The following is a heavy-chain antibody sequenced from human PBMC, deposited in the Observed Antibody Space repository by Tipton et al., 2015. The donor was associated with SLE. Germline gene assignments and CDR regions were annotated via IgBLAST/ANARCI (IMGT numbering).Heavy chain of an antibody. Sequence: TLSLTCTVSGGSISSGDYYWSWIRQPPGKGLEWIGYIYYSGSTNYNPSLKSRVTISVDTSKNQFSLKLSSVTAADTAVYYCARDGESVGGVIPYYWGQGPLVTVSS. D-gene: IGHD3-16*02. J-gene: IGHJ4*02. V-gene: IGHV4-61*08. CDR1: GGSISSGDYY. CDR2: IYYSGST. CDR3: ARDGESVGGVIPYY.